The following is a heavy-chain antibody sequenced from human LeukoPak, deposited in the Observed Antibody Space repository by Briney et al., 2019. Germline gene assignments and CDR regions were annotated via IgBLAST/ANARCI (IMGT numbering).Heavy chain of an antibody. D-gene: IGHD5-18*01. CDR3: AREEGGYSYGYLGDYFDY. V-gene: IGHV1-69-2*01. Sequence: ASVKISCKASGYTFTDYYMHWVQRAPGKGLEWMGRVDPEDGETIYAEKFQGRVTITADTSTDTAYMELSSLRSEDTAVYYCAREEGGYSYGYLGDYFDYWGQGTLVTVSS. CDR2: VDPEDGET. J-gene: IGHJ4*02. CDR1: GYTFTDYY.